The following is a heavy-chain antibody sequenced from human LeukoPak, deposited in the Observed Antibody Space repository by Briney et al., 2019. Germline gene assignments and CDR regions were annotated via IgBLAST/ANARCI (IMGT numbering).Heavy chain of an antibody. CDR2: IYTRGST. J-gene: IGHJ4*02. V-gene: IGHV4-4*07. CDR1: GGSISSYY. Sequence: PSETLSLTCTVSGGSISSYYWSWIRQPAGKGLEWIGRIYTRGSTNYNPSLKSRVTMSVDTSKNQFSLKLSSVTAADTAVYYCARGNFWSGYPYCFDYWGQGTLVTVSS. CDR3: ARGNFWSGYPYCFDY. D-gene: IGHD3-3*01.